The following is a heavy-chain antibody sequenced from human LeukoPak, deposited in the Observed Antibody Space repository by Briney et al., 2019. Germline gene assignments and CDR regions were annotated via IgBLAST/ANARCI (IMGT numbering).Heavy chain of an antibody. CDR2: IRFDGSNR. D-gene: IGHD4-17*01. V-gene: IGHV3-30*02. J-gene: IGHJ4*02. Sequence: PGGSLRLSCAASGFTFSSYGMHWVRQAPGKGLEWAAFIRFDGSNRYYADSVKGQFTISRDNSKNTLYLQMNSLRAEDTAVYYCAKGTDVDYGDYIDYWGQGTLVTVSS. CDR1: GFTFSSYG. CDR3: AKGTDVDYGDYIDY.